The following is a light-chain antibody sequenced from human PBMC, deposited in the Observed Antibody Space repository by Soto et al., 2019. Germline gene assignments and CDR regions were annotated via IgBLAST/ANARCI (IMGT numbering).Light chain of an antibody. J-gene: IGKJ4*01. Sequence: EIVLTQSPVTLSLSPGERATLSCRASQSINNYLAWYQQKPGQPPRLLIYDASNRATAIPVRFSGSGSGTDFTLTISSLEPEDPAVYYCQYRGIWPPGATFGGGTKVEIK. V-gene: IGKV3-11*01. CDR1: QSINNY. CDR2: DAS. CDR3: QYRGIWPPGAT.